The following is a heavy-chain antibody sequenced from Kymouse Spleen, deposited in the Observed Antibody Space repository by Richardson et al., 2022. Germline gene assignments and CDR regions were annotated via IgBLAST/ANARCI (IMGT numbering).Heavy chain of an antibody. Sequence: QVQLQESGPGLVKPSGTLSLTCAVSGGSISSSNWWSWVRQPPGKGLEWIGEIYHSGSTNYNPSLKSRVTISVDKSKNQFSLKLSSVTAADTAVYYCARAEYSSSSDYYYGMDVWGQGTTVTVSS. CDR3: ARAEYSSSSDYYYGMDV. CDR2: IYHSGST. J-gene: IGHJ6*02. D-gene: IGHD6-6*01. V-gene: IGHV4-4*02. CDR1: GGSISSSNW.